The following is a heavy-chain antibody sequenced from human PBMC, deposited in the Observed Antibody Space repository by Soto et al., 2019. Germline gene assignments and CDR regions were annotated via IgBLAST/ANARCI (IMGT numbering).Heavy chain of an antibody. V-gene: IGHV4-30-4*01. CDR3: ARDRVLEWSAYYYGMDV. Sequence: SETLSLTCTVSCGSISSGDYYWSWIRQPPGKGLEWIGYIYYSGSTYYNPSLKSRVTISVDTSKNQFSLKLSSVTAADTAVYYCARDRVLEWSAYYYGMDVWGQGTTVTVSS. D-gene: IGHD3-3*01. CDR1: CGSISSGDYY. J-gene: IGHJ6*02. CDR2: IYYSGST.